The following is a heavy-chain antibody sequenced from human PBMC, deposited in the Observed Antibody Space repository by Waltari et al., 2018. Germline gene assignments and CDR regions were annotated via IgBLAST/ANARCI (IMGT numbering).Heavy chain of an antibody. J-gene: IGHJ4*02. CDR1: GYTFTSYY. D-gene: IGHD6-13*01. CDR2: INPSGGST. CDR3: ATLGIAAAGFYFDY. Sequence: QVQLVQSGAEVKKPGASVKVSCKASGYTFTSYYMHWVRQAPGQGLEWMGIINPSGGSTSYAQKFQGRVTMTRETSTSTGYMGLSSLRAEDTAVYYCATLGIAAAGFYFDYWGQGTLVTVAS. V-gene: IGHV1-46*01.